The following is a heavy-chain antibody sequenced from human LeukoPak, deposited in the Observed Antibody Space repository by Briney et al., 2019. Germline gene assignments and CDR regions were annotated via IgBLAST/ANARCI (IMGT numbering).Heavy chain of an antibody. J-gene: IGHJ4*02. CDR1: GFPFSTYA. D-gene: IGHD2-2*01. Sequence: GGSLRLSCAASGFPFSTYAMHWVRQVPGKGLEWVAVISYERRNTYYADSVKGRFTISRDDSKNTLYLQMNSLRGEDTAVYYCAKGGRPSCYSSSGYWGQGTLVTVSS. CDR2: ISYERRNT. V-gene: IGHV3-30*18. CDR3: AKGGRPSCYSSSGY.